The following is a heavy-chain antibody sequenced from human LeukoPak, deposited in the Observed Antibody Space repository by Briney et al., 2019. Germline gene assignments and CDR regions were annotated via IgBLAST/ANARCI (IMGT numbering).Heavy chain of an antibody. CDR1: GGSISSYY. V-gene: IGHV4-59*01. CDR3: ARNNYGSRTPD. J-gene: IGHJ4*02. D-gene: IGHD3-10*01. Sequence: PSETLSLTCTVSGGSISSYYWSWIRQPPGKGLEWIGYIYYSGSTNYNPSLKSRVTISVDTSKNQFSLKLSSVTAADTAVYYCARNNYGSRTPDWGQGTLVTVSS. CDR2: IYYSGST.